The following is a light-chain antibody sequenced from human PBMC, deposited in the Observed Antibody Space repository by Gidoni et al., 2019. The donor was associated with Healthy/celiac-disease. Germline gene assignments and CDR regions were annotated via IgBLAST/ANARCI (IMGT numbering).Light chain of an antibody. CDR3: QAWDSSTAAVV. CDR1: KLGDKY. CDR2: QDS. Sequence: YELTPPPSVSVSPGQTANITCSGDKLGDKYPCWYPQKPGQSPVLVIYQDSKRPSGIPERFSGSNSGNTATLTISGTQAMDEADYYCQAWDSSTAAVVFGGGTKLTVL. V-gene: IGLV3-1*01. J-gene: IGLJ3*02.